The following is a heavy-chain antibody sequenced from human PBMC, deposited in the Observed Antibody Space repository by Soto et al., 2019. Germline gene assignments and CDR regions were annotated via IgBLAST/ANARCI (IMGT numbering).Heavy chain of an antibody. Sequence: SETLSLTCAVYGGSFSGYYWSWIRQPPGKGLEWIGEFNHSGSTNYNPSLKSRVTISVDTSKNQFSLKLSSVTAADTAVYYCARAPYQLLYWFDPWGQGTLVTVSS. J-gene: IGHJ5*02. V-gene: IGHV4-34*01. D-gene: IGHD2-2*01. CDR1: GGSFSGYY. CDR2: FNHSGST. CDR3: ARAPYQLLYWFDP.